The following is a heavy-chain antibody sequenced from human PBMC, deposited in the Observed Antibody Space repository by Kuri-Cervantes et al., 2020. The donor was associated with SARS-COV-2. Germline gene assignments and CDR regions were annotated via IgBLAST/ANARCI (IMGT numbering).Heavy chain of an antibody. D-gene: IGHD3-3*01. Sequence: GESLKLSCAASGFTFSSYSMNWVRQAPGKGPEWVSSISSSSSNIYYADSVKGRFTISRDNSKNTLYLAMHSLRVEDTAVYYCAKVPVYRGTYDLGKLDSWGRGTLVTVSS. CDR1: GFTFSSYS. V-gene: IGHV3-21*01. J-gene: IGHJ4*02. CDR3: AKVPVYRGTYDLGKLDS. CDR2: ISSSSSNI.